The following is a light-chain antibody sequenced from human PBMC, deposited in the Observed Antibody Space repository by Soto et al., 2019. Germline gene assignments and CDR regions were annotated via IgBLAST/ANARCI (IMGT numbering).Light chain of an antibody. J-gene: IGKJ5*01. CDR1: QSISSN. CDR2: AAF. CDR3: QQANSFPIT. V-gene: IGKV1-39*01. Sequence: DIQMTQSPSSLSASVGDRVTITCRASQSISSNLNWYQQKPGKAPKVLIYAAFSLQSGVPSRFSGSGSGTDFTLTISSLQPEDFATYYCQQANSFPITFGQGTRLEIK.